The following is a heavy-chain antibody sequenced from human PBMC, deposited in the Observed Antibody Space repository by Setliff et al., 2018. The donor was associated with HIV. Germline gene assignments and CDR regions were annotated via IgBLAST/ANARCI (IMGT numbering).Heavy chain of an antibody. J-gene: IGHJ4*02. CDR1: GPSINIHY. Sequence: SETLSLTCTVSGPSINIHYWSWIRQSPGKGFEWIGYIYSTGSTNYNPSLQSRVTILMVASRNQFSLKVTSVTAADTAVYYCAKGAGFYGDYTFDHWGQGRQVTVS. CDR3: AKGAGFYGDYTFDH. V-gene: IGHV4-59*11. CDR2: IYSTGST. D-gene: IGHD4-17*01.